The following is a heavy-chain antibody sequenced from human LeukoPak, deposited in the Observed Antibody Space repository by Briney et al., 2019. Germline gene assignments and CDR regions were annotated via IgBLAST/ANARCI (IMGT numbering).Heavy chain of an antibody. Sequence: PGGSLRLSCAASGFIVSSNYMSWVRQAPGKGLEWVSVIYSGGSTYYADSVKGRFTISRDNSKNTLYLQMNSLRAEDTAVYYCASFPTYYYGSGSYYNERGLVDYWGQGTLVTVSS. CDR3: ASFPTYYYGSGSYYNERGLVDY. J-gene: IGHJ4*02. V-gene: IGHV3-66*01. D-gene: IGHD3-10*01. CDR2: IYSGGST. CDR1: GFIVSSNY.